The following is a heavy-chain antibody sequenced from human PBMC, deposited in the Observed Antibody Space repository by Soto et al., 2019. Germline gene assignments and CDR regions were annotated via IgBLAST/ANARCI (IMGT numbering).Heavy chain of an antibody. CDR1: GYTFTSDY. D-gene: IGHD3-3*01. CDR2: INPSGGST. CDR3: ARARSGRPGLRFLGGYMDG. V-gene: IGHV1-46*03. J-gene: IGHJ6*03. Sequence: QVQLVQSGAEVKKPGASVKVSCKASGYTFTSDYMHWVRQAPGQGLEWMGIINPSGGSTSYAQKFQGRVTMNSDTATSTVYMELSSLRSEDTAVYYCARARSGRPGLRFLGGYMDGWVKGTTVTVSS.